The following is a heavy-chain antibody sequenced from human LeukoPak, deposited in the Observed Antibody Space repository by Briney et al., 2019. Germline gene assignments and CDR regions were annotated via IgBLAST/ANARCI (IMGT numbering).Heavy chain of an antibody. CDR1: GFTFSSYA. CDR3: AREDRPVIGNDAFDI. CDR2: MSIDGTSR. Sequence: GGSLRLSCAASGFTFSSYAMSWVRQAPGKGLVWVSRMSIDGTSRSYADSVKGRFTISRDSTKNTLYLQMNSLSVEDTAIYYCAREDRPVIGNDAFDIWGQGTMVTVSS. D-gene: IGHD2/OR15-2a*01. J-gene: IGHJ3*02. V-gene: IGHV3-74*01.